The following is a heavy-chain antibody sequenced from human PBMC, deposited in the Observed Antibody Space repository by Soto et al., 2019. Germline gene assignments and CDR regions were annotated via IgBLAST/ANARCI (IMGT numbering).Heavy chain of an antibody. D-gene: IGHD6-19*01. J-gene: IGHJ4*02. CDR1: TFTFSDRY. CDR2: SRNKANSYIT. CDR3: IKAGLSSDWRAFDH. V-gene: IGHV3-72*01. Sequence: EVQLVESGGGLVQPGGSLRVSCATYTFTFSDRYVEWVRQAPGKGLEWVGRSRNKANSYITDYAASVKGRFTISRDDSKNLLYLEMNSLQTEDTAVYYCIKAGLSSDWRAFDHWGQGTLVTVSS.